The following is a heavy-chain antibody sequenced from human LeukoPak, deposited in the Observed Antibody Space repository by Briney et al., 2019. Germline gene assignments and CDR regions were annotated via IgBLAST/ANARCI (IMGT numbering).Heavy chain of an antibody. V-gene: IGHV1-8*01. CDR1: GYTFTSYD. J-gene: IGHJ3*02. Sequence: ASVKVSCKASGYTFTSYDINWVRQATGQGLEWMGWMNPNSGNTGYAQKFQGRVTMTRDTSISTAYMELSRLRSDDTAVYYCARDQDAFDIWGQGTMVTVSS. CDR3: ARDQDAFDI. CDR2: MNPNSGNT.